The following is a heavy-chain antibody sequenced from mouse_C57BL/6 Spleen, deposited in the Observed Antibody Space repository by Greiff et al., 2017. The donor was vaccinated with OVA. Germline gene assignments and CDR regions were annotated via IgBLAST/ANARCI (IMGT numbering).Heavy chain of an antibody. CDR3: ARQELGRRYFDY. CDR1: GFSFSDYG. J-gene: IGHJ2*01. D-gene: IGHD4-1*01. CDR2: ISSGSSTI. V-gene: IGHV5-17*01. Sequence: EVKLVESGGGLVKPGGSLKLSCAASGFSFSDYGMHWVRQAPEKGLEWVAYISSGSSTIYYADTVKGRFTISRDNAKNTLFLQMTRLRSEDTAMYYCARQELGRRYFDYWGQGTTLTVSS.